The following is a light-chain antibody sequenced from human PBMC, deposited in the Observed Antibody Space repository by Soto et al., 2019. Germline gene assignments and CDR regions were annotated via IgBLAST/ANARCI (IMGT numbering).Light chain of an antibody. J-gene: IGLJ2*01. V-gene: IGLV4-60*03. CDR2: VEGSGSY. Sequence: QSVLTQSSSASASLGSSVRLTCTLSSGHSSYIIAWHQQQPGKAPRYLMKVEGSGSYNKGSGVPDHFSGSSSGADRYLTISNLQSEDEADYYCETWDSNTRVFGGGTQLTVL. CDR1: SGHSSYI. CDR3: ETWDSNTRV.